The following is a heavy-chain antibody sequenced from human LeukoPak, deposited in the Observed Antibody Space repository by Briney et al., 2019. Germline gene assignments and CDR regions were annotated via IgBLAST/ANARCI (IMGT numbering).Heavy chain of an antibody. V-gene: IGHV3-33*01. CDR3: ARGFLDFDS. CDR1: GFTFSSFG. CDR2: IWYDGSNT. D-gene: IGHD3-3*01. J-gene: IGHJ4*02. Sequence: GGSLRLSCVASGFTFSSFGMHWVRQAPGKGLEWVALIWYDGSNTYYADSVKGRFTISRDDPKNTVYLQMNSLRVEDTALYYCARGFLDFDSWGQGTLVIVSS.